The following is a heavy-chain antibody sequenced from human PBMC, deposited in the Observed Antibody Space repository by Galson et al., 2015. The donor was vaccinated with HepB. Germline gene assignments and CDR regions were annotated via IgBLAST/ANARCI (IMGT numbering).Heavy chain of an antibody. Sequence: SVKVSCKASGYTFTSYGISWVRQAPGQGLEWMGWISAYNGNTNYAQKLQGRVTMTTDTSTSTAYMELRSLRSDDTAVYYCARTLSVGGATYYYYYYYMDVWGKGTTVTVSS. J-gene: IGHJ6*03. CDR3: ARTLSVGGATYYYYYYYMDV. CDR1: GYTFTSYG. D-gene: IGHD1-26*01. V-gene: IGHV1-18*01. CDR2: ISAYNGNT.